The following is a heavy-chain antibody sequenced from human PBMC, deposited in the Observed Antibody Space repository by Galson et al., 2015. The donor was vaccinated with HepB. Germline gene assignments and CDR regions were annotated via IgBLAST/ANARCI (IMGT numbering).Heavy chain of an antibody. D-gene: IGHD3-22*01. CDR3: SGRGSSGYYEEFDY. CDR2: ISSNGGST. CDR1: GFTFSSYA. V-gene: IGHV3-64D*09. Sequence: SLRLSCAASGFTFSSYAMHWVRQAPGKGLEYVSAISSNGGSTYYADSVKGRFTISRDNSKNTLYLQMSSLRAEDTAVYYCSGRGSSGYYEEFDYWGQGTLVTVSS. J-gene: IGHJ4*02.